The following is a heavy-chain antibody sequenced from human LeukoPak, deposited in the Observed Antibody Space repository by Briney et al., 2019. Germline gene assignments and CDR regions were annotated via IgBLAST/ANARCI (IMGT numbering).Heavy chain of an antibody. Sequence: GGSLRLSCAASGFTFSRYSMNWVRQAPGKGLEWVSSISNSSSSYIYYADSVKGRFTISRDNAKNSLYLQMNRLRAEDTAVYYCARGREGYSYEFDYWGQGTLVTVSS. CDR1: GFTFSRYS. CDR3: ARGREGYSYEFDY. J-gene: IGHJ4*02. V-gene: IGHV3-21*01. D-gene: IGHD5-18*01. CDR2: ISNSSSSYI.